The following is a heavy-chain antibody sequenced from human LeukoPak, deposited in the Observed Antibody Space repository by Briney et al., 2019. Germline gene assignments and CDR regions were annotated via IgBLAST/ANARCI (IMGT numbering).Heavy chain of an antibody. CDR1: GFTFSSYS. Sequence: GSLRLSCAASGFTFSSYSMYWVRQAPGKGLEWVSSISSSSSYIYYADSVKGRFTISRDNAKNSLYLQMNSLRAEDTAVYYCARDQRGYSYGPGGYWGQGTLVTVSS. D-gene: IGHD5-18*01. CDR2: ISSSSSYI. V-gene: IGHV3-21*01. J-gene: IGHJ4*02. CDR3: ARDQRGYSYGPGGY.